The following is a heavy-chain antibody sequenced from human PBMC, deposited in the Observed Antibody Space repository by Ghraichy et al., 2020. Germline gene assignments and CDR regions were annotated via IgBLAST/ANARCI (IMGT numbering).Heavy chain of an antibody. J-gene: IGHJ6*02. V-gene: IGHV3-15*01. Sequence: GESLNSSCAASGFTFSNAWMSWVRQAPGKGLEWVGRIKSKTDGGTTDYAAPVKGRFTISRDDSKNTLYLQMNSLKTEDTAVYYCTTGDTAMVFEAGGMDVWGQGTTVTVSS. D-gene: IGHD5-18*01. CDR1: GFTFSNAW. CDR3: TTGDTAMVFEAGGMDV. CDR2: IKSKTDGGTT.